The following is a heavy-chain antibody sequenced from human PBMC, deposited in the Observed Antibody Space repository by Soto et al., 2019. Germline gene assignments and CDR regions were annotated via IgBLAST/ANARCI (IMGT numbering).Heavy chain of an antibody. J-gene: IGHJ4*02. V-gene: IGHV4-38-2*02. D-gene: IGHD1-1*01. CDR1: GYSISTGVN. Sequence: AETLTLTCVASGYSISTGVNWAWIRQPPEKGLEWIGSSYHSGSTYHNLSLKSRVTISSDASKNQISLKLSSVTAADTALYYCAREGGTGIYQLDSWGQGALVTVSS. CDR3: AREGGTGIYQLDS. CDR2: SYHSGST.